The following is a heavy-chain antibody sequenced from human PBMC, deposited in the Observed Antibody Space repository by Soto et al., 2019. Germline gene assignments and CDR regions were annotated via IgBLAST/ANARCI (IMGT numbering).Heavy chain of an antibody. D-gene: IGHD3-3*01. Sequence: SGGSLRLSCAASGFTFSNAWMSWVRQAPGKGLEWVGRIKSKTDGGTTDYAAPVKGRFTISRDDSKNTLYLQMNSLKTEDTAVYYCTTNLRFLCFDPWGQGTLVTVSS. CDR2: IKSKTDGGTT. J-gene: IGHJ5*02. V-gene: IGHV3-15*01. CDR3: TTNLRFLCFDP. CDR1: GFTFSNAW.